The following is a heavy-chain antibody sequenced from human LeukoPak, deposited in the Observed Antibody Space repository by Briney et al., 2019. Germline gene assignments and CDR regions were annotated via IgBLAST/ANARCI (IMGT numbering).Heavy chain of an antibody. J-gene: IGHJ3*02. V-gene: IGHV4-39*01. CDR3: ARHPATKNDAFDI. CDR2: IYYSGST. CDR1: GGSISSSSYY. Sequence: SETLSLTCTVSGGSISSSSYYWGWIRQPPGKGLEWIGSIYYSGSTYYNPSLKSRVTISVDTSKNQFSLKLSSVTAADTAVYYCARHPATKNDAFDIWGQGTIVTVSS.